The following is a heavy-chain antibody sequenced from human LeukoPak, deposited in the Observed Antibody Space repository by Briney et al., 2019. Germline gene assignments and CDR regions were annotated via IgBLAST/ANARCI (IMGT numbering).Heavy chain of an antibody. D-gene: IGHD2-21*02. CDR1: GGSISSSSYY. V-gene: IGHV4-31*03. J-gene: IGHJ6*02. CDR2: IYYSGST. CDR3: ARVRGGGDPAGSYYYYGMDV. Sequence: PSETLSLTCTVSGGSISSSSYYWSWIRQHPGKGLEWIGYIYYSGSTYYNPSLKSRVTISVDTPKNQFSLKLSSVTAADTAVYYCARVRGGGDPAGSYYYYGMDVWGQGTTVTVSS.